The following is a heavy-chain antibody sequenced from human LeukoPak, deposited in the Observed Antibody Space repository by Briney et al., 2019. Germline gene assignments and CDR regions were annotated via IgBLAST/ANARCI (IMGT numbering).Heavy chain of an antibody. CDR3: ARVSYYGSGSYLY. CDR1: GFTFSSYE. CDR2: ISSSRTTI. Sequence: GGSLRLSCVASGFTFSSYEMNWVRQAPGKGLEWVSYISSSRTTIYYAGSVKGRFTISRDNAKNSLYLQMNSLRAEDTAVYYCARVSYYGSGSYLYWGQGTLVTVSS. D-gene: IGHD3-10*01. V-gene: IGHV3-48*03. J-gene: IGHJ4*02.